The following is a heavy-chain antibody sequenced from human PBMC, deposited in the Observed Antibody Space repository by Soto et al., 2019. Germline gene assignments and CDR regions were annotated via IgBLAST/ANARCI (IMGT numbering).Heavy chain of an antibody. CDR1: GYTFTSYA. CDR2: INAGNGNT. D-gene: IGHD5-18*01. Sequence: ASVEVSCTASGYTFTSYAMHWVRQAPGQRLEWMGWINAGNGNTKYSQKFQGRVTITRDTSASTAYMELSSLRSEDTAVYYCARDAGYSYGYNWGQGTLVSVSS. CDR3: ARDAGYSYGYN. J-gene: IGHJ4*02. V-gene: IGHV1-3*01.